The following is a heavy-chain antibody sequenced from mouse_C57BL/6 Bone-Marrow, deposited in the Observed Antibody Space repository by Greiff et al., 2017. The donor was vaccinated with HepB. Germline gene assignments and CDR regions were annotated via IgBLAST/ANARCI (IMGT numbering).Heavy chain of an antibody. Sequence: LMKPGASVKISCKVSGYTFTDHTIHWMKQRPEQGLEWIGYIYTRDGSTKYNEKFKGKATLTADKSSSTAYMQLNSLTSEDSAVYFCARVPYDYGYAMDYWGQGTSVDVSS. CDR1: GYTFTDHT. CDR2: IYTRDGST. V-gene: IGHV1-78*01. D-gene: IGHD2-4*01. J-gene: IGHJ4*01. CDR3: ARVPYDYGYAMDY.